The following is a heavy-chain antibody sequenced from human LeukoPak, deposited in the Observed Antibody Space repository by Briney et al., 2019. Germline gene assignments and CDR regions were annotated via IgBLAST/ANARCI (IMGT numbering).Heavy chain of an antibody. Sequence: KPSETLSLTCTVSGGSISSYYWSWIRQPPGKGLEWIGYIYYSGSTNYNPSLKSRVTISVDTSKNQFSLKLSSVTAADTAVYYCAREVAAAVWFDPWGQGTLVTVSS. CDR1: GGSISSYY. V-gene: IGHV4-59*01. D-gene: IGHD6-13*01. J-gene: IGHJ5*02. CDR2: IYYSGST. CDR3: AREVAAAVWFDP.